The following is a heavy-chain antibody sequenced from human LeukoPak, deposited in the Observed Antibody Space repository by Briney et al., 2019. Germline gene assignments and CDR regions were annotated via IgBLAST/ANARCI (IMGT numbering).Heavy chain of an antibody. CDR3: ARDSWYRCGHDCYSVDY. D-gene: IGHD2-21*02. CDR2: IYYSGST. CDR1: GGSISSGGYY. V-gene: IGHV4-31*03. Sequence: TSQTLSLTCTVSGGSISSGGYYWSWIRQHPGKGLEWIGYIYYSGSTYYNPSLKSRVTISVDTSKNQFSLKLSSVTAADTALYSCARDSWYRCGHDCYSVDYWGQGTLVTVSS. J-gene: IGHJ4*02.